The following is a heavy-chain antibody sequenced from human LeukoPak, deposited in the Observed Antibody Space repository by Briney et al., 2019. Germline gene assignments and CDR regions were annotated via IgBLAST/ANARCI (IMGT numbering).Heavy chain of an antibody. CDR2: IKQDGSEK. D-gene: IGHD1-1*01. CDR1: GFTFSSYW. Sequence: GGSLRLSCAASGFTFSSYWMSWVRQAPGKGLEWVANIKQDGSEKYYVDSVKGRFTISRDNAKNTLYLQMNSLRAEDTAVYYCASVESGGAFDIWGQGTMVTVSS. CDR3: ASVESGGAFDI. V-gene: IGHV3-7*01. J-gene: IGHJ3*02.